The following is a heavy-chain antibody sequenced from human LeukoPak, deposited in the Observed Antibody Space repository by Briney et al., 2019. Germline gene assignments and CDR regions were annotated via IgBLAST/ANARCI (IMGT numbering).Heavy chain of an antibody. D-gene: IGHD2-15*01. J-gene: IGHJ4*02. CDR3: AREESVAKWRWGYFDY. V-gene: IGHV1-18*01. Sequence: ASVKVSCRASGYTFTSYGISWVRQAPGQGLEWMGWISAYNGNTNYAQKLQGRVTMTTDTSTSTAYMELRSLRSDDTAVYYCAREESVAKWRWGYFDYWGQGTLVTVSS. CDR2: ISAYNGNT. CDR1: GYTFTSYG.